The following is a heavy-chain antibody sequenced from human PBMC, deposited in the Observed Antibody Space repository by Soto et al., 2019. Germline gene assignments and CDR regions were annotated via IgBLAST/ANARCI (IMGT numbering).Heavy chain of an antibody. D-gene: IGHD2-21*02. CDR2: IYYSGST. J-gene: IGHJ6*02. Sequence: QLQLQESGPGLVKPSETLSLTCTVSGGSISSSSYYWGWIRQPPGKGLEWIGSIYYSGSTYYNPSLKSRVTISVDTSKNQFSLKLSSVTAADTAVYYCARTSCGGDCYSPGAYGMDVWGQGTTVTVSS. CDR1: GGSISSSSYY. CDR3: ARTSCGGDCYSPGAYGMDV. V-gene: IGHV4-39*01.